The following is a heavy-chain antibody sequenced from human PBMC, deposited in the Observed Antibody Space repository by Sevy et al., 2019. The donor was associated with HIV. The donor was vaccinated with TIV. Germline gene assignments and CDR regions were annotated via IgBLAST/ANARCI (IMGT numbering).Heavy chain of an antibody. CDR1: GGSISSYY. V-gene: IGHV4-59*01. J-gene: IGHJ6*02. D-gene: IGHD6-13*01. Sequence: SETLSLTCTVSGGSISSYYWSWIRQPPGKGLEWIGYIYYSGSTNYNPSLKSRVTISVDTSKNQFSLKLSSGTAADTAVYYCARDGIAAGVNVYYYGMDVWGQWTPVTVSS. CDR2: IYYSGST. CDR3: ARDGIAAGVNVYYYGMDV.